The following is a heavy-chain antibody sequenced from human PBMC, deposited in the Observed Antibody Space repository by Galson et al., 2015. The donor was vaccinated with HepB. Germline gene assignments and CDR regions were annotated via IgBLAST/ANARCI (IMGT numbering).Heavy chain of an antibody. CDR2: ITGSGGST. V-gene: IGHV3-23*01. CDR3: ANGPIFGASGWFYFDY. Sequence: SLRLSCAASGFTFSSYAMSWVRQAPGKGLEWVSGITGSGGSTYYAASVKGRFTISRDNTKNTLYLQMRGLRADDTAVYYCANGPIFGASGWFYFDYWGQGTVVTVSS. D-gene: IGHD3-3*01. CDR1: GFTFSSYA. J-gene: IGHJ4*02.